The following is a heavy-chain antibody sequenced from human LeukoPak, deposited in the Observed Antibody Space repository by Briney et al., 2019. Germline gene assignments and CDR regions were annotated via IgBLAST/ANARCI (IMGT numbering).Heavy chain of an antibody. CDR2: IYPGDADT. Sequence: GESLKISCQGSGYRFNSYWIAWVRQLPGQGLEWMGIIYPGDADTRYRPSFQGQVTISVDKSISSAFLQWSSLKASDTALYFCARNGSGFDIWGQGTMVTVSS. V-gene: IGHV5-51*01. CDR1: GYRFNSYW. J-gene: IGHJ3*02. CDR3: ARNGSGFDI.